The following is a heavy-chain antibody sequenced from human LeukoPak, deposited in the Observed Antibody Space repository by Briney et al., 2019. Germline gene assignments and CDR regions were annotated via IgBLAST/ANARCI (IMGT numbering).Heavy chain of an antibody. D-gene: IGHD2-15*01. J-gene: IGHJ5*02. CDR1: GFPFSSHA. Sequence: GGSLRLSCAASGFPFSSHAMSWVRQPPGKGLEWVAAISNGKTYYADPVRGRYAISRDDSTNTVYLHMNSLRDEDTALYHCVREAGYCAPVCVKTNWFDPWGQGTLVTVSS. V-gene: IGHV3-23*01. CDR3: VREAGYCAPVCVKTNWFDP. CDR2: ISNGKT.